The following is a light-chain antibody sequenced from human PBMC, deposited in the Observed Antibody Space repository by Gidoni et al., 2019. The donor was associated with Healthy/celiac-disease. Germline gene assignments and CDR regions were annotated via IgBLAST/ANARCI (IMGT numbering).Light chain of an antibody. Sequence: QSALTQPASVSGSPGQSITISCTGTSSAVGGYNYVSWYQQHPGKAPKLMIYEVSNRPAGVSNRVSGSKYGNTASLTISGLQAEDEADYYCSSYTSSSPYVFGTGTKVTVL. CDR1: SSAVGGYNY. V-gene: IGLV2-14*01. J-gene: IGLJ1*01. CDR2: EVS. CDR3: SSYTSSSPYV.